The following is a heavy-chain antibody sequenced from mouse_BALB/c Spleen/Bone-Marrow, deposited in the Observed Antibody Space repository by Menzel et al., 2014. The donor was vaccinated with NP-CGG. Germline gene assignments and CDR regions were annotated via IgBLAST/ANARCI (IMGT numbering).Heavy chain of an antibody. D-gene: IGHD2-4*01. CDR1: Y. V-gene: IGHV1-26*01. CDR3: ARLITAGWYFDV. Sequence: YMHWVKQSHGKSLEWIGRVNPNNGGTSYNQKFKGKAILTVDKSSNTAYMELRSLTSEDSAVYYCARLITAGWYFDVWGAGTTVTVSS. CDR2: VNPNNGGT. J-gene: IGHJ1*01.